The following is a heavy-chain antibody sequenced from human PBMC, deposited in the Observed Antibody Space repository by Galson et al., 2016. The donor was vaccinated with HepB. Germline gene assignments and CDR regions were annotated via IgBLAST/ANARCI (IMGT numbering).Heavy chain of an antibody. CDR2: IGGSGVSR. Sequence: SLRLSCAASGFTFSSYAMSWVRQAPGKGLQWVSAIGGSGVSRYYADSVQGRFTISRDNPKNTLYLQMSSLRDEDTAVYYCTKDRIDSGGWLRDYWGQGTLVTVST. V-gene: IGHV3-23*01. D-gene: IGHD6-19*01. J-gene: IGHJ4*02. CDR3: TKDRIDSGGWLRDY. CDR1: GFTFSSYA.